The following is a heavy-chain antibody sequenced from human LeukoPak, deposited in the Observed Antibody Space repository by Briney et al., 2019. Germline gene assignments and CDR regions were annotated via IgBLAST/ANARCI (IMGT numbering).Heavy chain of an antibody. CDR1: GGSTSSYY. CDR3: ARVSDDAFDI. V-gene: IGHV4-59*01. Sequence: SETLSLTCTVSGGSTSSYYWSWIRQPPGKGLEWIGYIYYSGSTNYNPSLKSRVTISVDTSKNQFSLKLSSVTAADTAVYYCARVSDDAFDIWGQGTMVTVSS. CDR2: IYYSGST. J-gene: IGHJ3*02.